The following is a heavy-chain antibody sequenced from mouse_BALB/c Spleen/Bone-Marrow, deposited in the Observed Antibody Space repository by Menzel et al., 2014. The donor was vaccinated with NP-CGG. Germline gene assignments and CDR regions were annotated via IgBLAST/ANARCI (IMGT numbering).Heavy chain of an antibody. D-gene: IGHD2-2*01. Sequence: VQLQQSGAELVMPGASVKMSCRASGYTFTDYWMHWVKQRPGQGLELIGAIDTSDSYTSYNQKFKGKATLTVDESSSTAYMQLSSLTSEDSAVYYCAREDYGYGAMDYWGQGTSVTVSS. CDR3: AREDYGYGAMDY. J-gene: IGHJ4*01. V-gene: IGHV1-69*01. CDR2: IDTSDSYT. CDR1: GYTFTDYW.